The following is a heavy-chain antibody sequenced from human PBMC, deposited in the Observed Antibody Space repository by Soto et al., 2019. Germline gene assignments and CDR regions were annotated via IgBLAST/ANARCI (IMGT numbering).Heavy chain of an antibody. V-gene: IGHV3-23*01. CDR1: GLNFAGYA. CDR2: LSSSGEKT. Sequence: EVRLSESGGGLARPGGSLRLSCEASGLNFAGYAMSWVRQAPGKGLEWVSSLSSSGEKTYYSDSVRGRFTISRDNTKNTVYLQMNTLSGDETAGYFCAEESLFLSSQGIITNWGQGVVVTVSS. J-gene: IGHJ4*02. D-gene: IGHD2-2*01. CDR3: AEESLFLSSQGIITN.